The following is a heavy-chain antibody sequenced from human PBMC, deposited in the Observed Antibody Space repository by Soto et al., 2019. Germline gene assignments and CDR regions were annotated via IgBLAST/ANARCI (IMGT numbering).Heavy chain of an antibody. CDR1: GFTFSSYE. D-gene: IGHD1-26*01. CDR3: ARDTFDTVYIGSEGPYYYYGMDV. Sequence: GGSLRLSCAASGFTFSSYEMNWVRQAPGEGLEWVSYISSSGSTRYYADSVKGRFTISRDNAKNSLYLQMNSLRAEDTAVYYCARDTFDTVYIGSEGPYYYYGMDVWGQGTTVTVSS. V-gene: IGHV3-48*03. J-gene: IGHJ6*02. CDR2: ISSSGSTR.